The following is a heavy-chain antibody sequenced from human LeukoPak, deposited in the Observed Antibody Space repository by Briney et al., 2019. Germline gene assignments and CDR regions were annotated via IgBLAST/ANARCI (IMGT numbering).Heavy chain of an antibody. CDR3: AREGEYYDILTGYYGFDY. Sequence: GGSLRLSCAASGFTFSSYSMNWVRQAPGKGLEWVSYISSSSSTVYYADSVKGRFTISRDNAKNSLYLQMNSLRDEDTAVYYCAREGEYYDILTGYYGFDYWGQGTLVTVSS. D-gene: IGHD3-9*01. V-gene: IGHV3-48*02. CDR1: GFTFSSYS. CDR2: ISSSSSTV. J-gene: IGHJ4*02.